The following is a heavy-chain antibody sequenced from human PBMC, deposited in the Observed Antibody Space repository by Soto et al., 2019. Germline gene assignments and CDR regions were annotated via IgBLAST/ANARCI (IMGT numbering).Heavy chain of an antibody. D-gene: IGHD4-17*01. CDR1: GFSLTKTGVG. V-gene: IGHV2-5*02. Sequence: QITLKESGPTLVKPTQTLTLTCTFSGFSLTKTGVGMGWLRQPPGKALEWLALVYWDDEKRYSPSLKSRLTIPTDTSKNQVVLTMTHMDPVDTATYYCAHKSLGDYVVWAFDIWGQGTLVTVSS. CDR2: VYWDDEK. CDR3: AHKSLGDYVVWAFDI. J-gene: IGHJ3*02.